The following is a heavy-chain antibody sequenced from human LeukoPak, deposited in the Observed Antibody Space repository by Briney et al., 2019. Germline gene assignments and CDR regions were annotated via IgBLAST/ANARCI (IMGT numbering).Heavy chain of an antibody. D-gene: IGHD6-19*01. CDR2: IYNGGST. J-gene: IGHJ4*02. CDR1: GFSVRSNY. Sequence: PGGSLRLSCAASGFSVRSNYMAWVRQAPGKGLEWVSVIYNGGSTKYGDSVKDRFTISRDNSKNTLHLQMNSLRAEDTALYYCARASRWLAFDDWGQGALVTVSA. V-gene: IGHV3-66*01. CDR3: ARASRWLAFDD.